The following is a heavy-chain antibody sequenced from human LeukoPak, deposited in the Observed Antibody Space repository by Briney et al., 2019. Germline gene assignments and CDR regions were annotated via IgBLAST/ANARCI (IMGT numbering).Heavy chain of an antibody. D-gene: IGHD3-3*01. CDR1: GYSFTSHW. J-gene: IGHJ3*02. CDR3: ARCQSVGVIITVDAFDI. V-gene: IGHV5-51*01. CDR2: IYPGDSDT. Sequence: AGESLKISCKGSGYSFTSHWIGWVRQMPGKGLEWMGIIYPGDSDTRYSPSFQGQVTISADKSISTAYLQWSSLKASDTAMYYCARCQSVGVIITVDAFDIWGQGTMVTVSS.